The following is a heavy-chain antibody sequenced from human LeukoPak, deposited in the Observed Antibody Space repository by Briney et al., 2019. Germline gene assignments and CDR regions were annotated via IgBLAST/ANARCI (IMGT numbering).Heavy chain of an antibody. CDR1: GYTFTSYG. Sequence: GASVKVSCKASGYTFTSYGISWVRQAPGQGLEWMGGIIPIFGTANYAQKFQGRVTITTDESTSTAYMELSSLRSEDTAVYYCARDQKKPNSGYLGRYDAFDIWGQGTMVTVSS. D-gene: IGHD5-12*01. J-gene: IGHJ3*02. CDR3: ARDQKKPNSGYLGRYDAFDI. V-gene: IGHV1-69*05. CDR2: IIPIFGTA.